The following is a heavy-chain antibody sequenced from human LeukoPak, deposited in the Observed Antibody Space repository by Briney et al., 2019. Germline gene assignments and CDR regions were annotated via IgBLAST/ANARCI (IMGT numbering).Heavy chain of an antibody. J-gene: IGHJ3*02. CDR3: ARVTGGSGINI. CDR2: ISSSSSTI. D-gene: IGHD3-10*01. V-gene: IGHV3-48*04. CDR1: GFTFSSYS. Sequence: GGSLRLSCAASGFTFSSYSMDWVRQAPGKGLEWVSYISSSSSTIYYADSVKGRFTISRDNAKNSLYLQMNSLRAEDTAVYYCARVTGGSGINIWGQGTMVTVSS.